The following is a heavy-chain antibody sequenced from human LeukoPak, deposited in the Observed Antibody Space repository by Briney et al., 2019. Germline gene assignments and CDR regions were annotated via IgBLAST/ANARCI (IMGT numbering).Heavy chain of an antibody. V-gene: IGHV4-34*01. Sequence: PGGSLRLSCAVSEFTFSDYYMSWIRQPPGKGLEWIGEINHSGSTNYNPSLKSRVTISVDTSKNQFSLKLSSVTAADTAVYYCARGYYDSSGYSVFDYWGQGTLVTVSS. CDR1: EFTFSDYY. CDR2: INHSGST. CDR3: ARGYYDSSGYSVFDY. D-gene: IGHD3-22*01. J-gene: IGHJ4*02.